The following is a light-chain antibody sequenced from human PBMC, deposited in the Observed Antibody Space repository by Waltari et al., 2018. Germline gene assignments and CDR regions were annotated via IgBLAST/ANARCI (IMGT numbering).Light chain of an antibody. CDR3: QQRGVWPPIT. CDR2: DAS. Sequence: EFVLTQSPATPSSSPGASAILSCRASQSVNSYLAWYQQKPGQAPRLLIYDASNRATGVPDRFSGSGFGTDFTLTISSLEPEDFAVYYCQQRGVWPPITFGQGTRLEIE. CDR1: QSVNSY. J-gene: IGKJ5*01. V-gene: IGKV3-11*01.